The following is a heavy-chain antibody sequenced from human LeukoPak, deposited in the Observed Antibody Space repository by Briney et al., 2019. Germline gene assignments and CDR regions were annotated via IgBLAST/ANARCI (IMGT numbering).Heavy chain of an antibody. J-gene: IGHJ4*02. CDR2: IKQDGSEK. CDR1: GFMFSTHW. Sequence: PGGSLRLSCAASGFMFSTHWMSWVRQAPGKGLEWVANIKQDGSEKYYVDSVKGRFTISRDNAKNSLYLQMNSLRAEDTAVYYCARDYYFDYWGRGTLVTASS. V-gene: IGHV3-7*01. CDR3: ARDYYFDY.